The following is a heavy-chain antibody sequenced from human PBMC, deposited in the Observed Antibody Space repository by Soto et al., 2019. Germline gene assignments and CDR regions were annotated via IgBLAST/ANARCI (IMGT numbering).Heavy chain of an antibody. Sequence: GGSLRLSCAASGFTFSSYSMNWVGQAPGKGLEWVSYISSSSSTIYYADSVKGRFTISRDNAKNSLYLQINSLRAEDTAVYYCAKRPGYDFWSGYYGPRFDYWGQGTLVTVSS. CDR1: GFTFSSYS. CDR3: AKRPGYDFWSGYYGPRFDY. J-gene: IGHJ4*02. D-gene: IGHD3-3*01. CDR2: ISSSSSTI. V-gene: IGHV3-48*01.